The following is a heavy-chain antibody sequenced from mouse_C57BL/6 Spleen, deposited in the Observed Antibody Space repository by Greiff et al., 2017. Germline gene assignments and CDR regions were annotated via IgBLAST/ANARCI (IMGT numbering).Heavy chain of an antibody. D-gene: IGHD1-1*01. CDR2: ISDGGSYT. V-gene: IGHV5-4*01. CDR3: ARFMEYYYAMDY. Sequence: EVQLVESGGGLVKPGGSLKLSCAASGFTFSSYAMSWVRQTPAKRLEWVATISDGGSYTYYPDNVKGRFTISRDNAKNNLYLQLSHLKSEDTAMYYCARFMEYYYAMDYWGQGTSVTVSS. CDR1: GFTFSSYA. J-gene: IGHJ4*01.